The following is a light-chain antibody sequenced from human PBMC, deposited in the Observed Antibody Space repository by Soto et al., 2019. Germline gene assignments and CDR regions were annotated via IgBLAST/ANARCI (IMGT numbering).Light chain of an antibody. CDR1: QSISSY. CDR3: QQYNTHSPTWT. Sequence: DIQMTQSPSTLSGSVGDRVTITCRASQSISSYLNWYQQKPGKAPKLLIYAAPSLESGVPSRFSGSGSGTEFTLTISTLQREDFATYYCQQYNTHSPTWTFGQGTKVDIK. CDR2: AAP. V-gene: IGKV1-5*01. J-gene: IGKJ1*01.